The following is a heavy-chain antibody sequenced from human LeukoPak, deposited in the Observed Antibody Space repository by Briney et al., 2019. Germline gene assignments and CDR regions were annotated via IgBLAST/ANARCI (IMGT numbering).Heavy chain of an antibody. J-gene: IGHJ4*02. D-gene: IGHD3-22*01. Sequence: GGSLRLSCAASGFTFSSYTMNWVRQAPGKGLEWVSSITTSSSYIYYADSVKGRFTISRDNAKNSLYLQMNSLRAEDTAVYYCARHVVALGFDYWGQGTLATVSS. CDR2: ITTSSSYI. V-gene: IGHV3-21*01. CDR3: ARHVVALGFDY. CDR1: GFTFSSYT.